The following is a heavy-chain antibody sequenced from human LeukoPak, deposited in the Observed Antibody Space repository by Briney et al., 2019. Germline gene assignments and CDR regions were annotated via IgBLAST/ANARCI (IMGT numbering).Heavy chain of an antibody. Sequence: PGGTLRLSCAASGFTFSSCGMSWVRQAPGKGLEWVSAISGSRSTYYADSVKGRFTISRDNSENTLYLQMNSLRAEDTAVYYCAKDSHSFDWLSYMDVWGKGTTVTISS. D-gene: IGHD3-9*01. V-gene: IGHV3-23*01. CDR3: AKDSHSFDWLSYMDV. CDR1: GFTFSSCG. CDR2: ISGSRST. J-gene: IGHJ6*03.